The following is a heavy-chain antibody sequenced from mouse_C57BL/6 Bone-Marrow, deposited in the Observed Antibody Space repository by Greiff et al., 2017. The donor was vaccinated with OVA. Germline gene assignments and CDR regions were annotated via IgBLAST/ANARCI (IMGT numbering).Heavy chain of an antibody. V-gene: IGHV1-69*01. D-gene: IGHD2-1*01. Sequence: QVQLQQPGAELVMPGASVKLSCKASGYTFTSYWMHWVKQRPGQGLEWIGEIDPSASYTNYNQKFKGKSTLTVDKSSSTSYMQLSSLTSEDAAVYYCAKIYSGAMDYWGQGTSVTVSS. CDR1: GYTFTSYW. J-gene: IGHJ4*01. CDR2: IDPSASYT. CDR3: AKIYSGAMDY.